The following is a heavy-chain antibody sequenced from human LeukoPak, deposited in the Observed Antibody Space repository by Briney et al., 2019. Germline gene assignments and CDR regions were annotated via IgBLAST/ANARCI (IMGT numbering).Heavy chain of an antibody. CDR3: AREYSSSGYFDY. CDR1: GYTLNSRW. CDR2: IKQDGSEK. V-gene: IGHV3-7*01. J-gene: IGHJ4*02. Sequence: GGSLRLSCAVSGYTLNSRWMSWGRQGPGKGLEWVASIKQDGSEKYYVDSVKGRFTISRDNAKNSLYLQMNSLRAEDTAVYYCAREYSSSGYFDYWGQGTLVTVSS. D-gene: IGHD6-13*01.